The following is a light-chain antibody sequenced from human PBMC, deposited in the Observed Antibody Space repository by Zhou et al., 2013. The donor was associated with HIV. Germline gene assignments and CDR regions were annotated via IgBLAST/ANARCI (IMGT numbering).Light chain of an antibody. V-gene: IGKV3-11*01. CDR2: DTS. J-gene: IGKJ2*01. CDR3: HQYYTSHT. CDR1: HTIDNY. Sequence: EIVLTQSPGTLSLSPGERATLSCRASHTIDNYLAWYQQRPGQAPRLLIYDTSNRASGIPARFRGSGSGTDFTLTISSLEPDDFATYYCHQYYTSHTFGQGTKLEV.